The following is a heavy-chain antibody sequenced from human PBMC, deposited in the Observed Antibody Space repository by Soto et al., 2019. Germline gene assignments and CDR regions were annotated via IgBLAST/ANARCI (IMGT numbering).Heavy chain of an antibody. V-gene: IGHV3-53*01. Sequence: GGSLRLSCAASGFTVSSNYMSWVRQAPGKGLEWVSVIYSGGSTYYADSVKGRFTISRDNSKNTLYLQMNSLRAEDRAVYYCAKEEGDIVVVPADSLFFAYWGRGTLVTVSS. D-gene: IGHD2-2*01. CDR3: AKEEGDIVVVPADSLFFAY. J-gene: IGHJ4*02. CDR1: GFTVSSNY. CDR2: IYSGGST.